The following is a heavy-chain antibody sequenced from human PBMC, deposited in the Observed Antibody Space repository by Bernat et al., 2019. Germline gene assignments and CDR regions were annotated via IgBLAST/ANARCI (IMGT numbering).Heavy chain of an antibody. D-gene: IGHD3-10*01. J-gene: IGHJ3*01. CDR1: GYIFTVYP. V-gene: IGHV1-3*01. Sequence: QVEVVLSGADVKKPGASVKLSCTASGYIFTVYPIHWVRQAPVQGLEWMGWVNAASGNTKYSQTFQGRVSLIMDTSANIAYMELRRLTSEETAVYFCARGTYYGTYNGFDFWGQGTMVTVSS. CDR2: VNAASGNT. CDR3: ARGTYYGTYNGFDF.